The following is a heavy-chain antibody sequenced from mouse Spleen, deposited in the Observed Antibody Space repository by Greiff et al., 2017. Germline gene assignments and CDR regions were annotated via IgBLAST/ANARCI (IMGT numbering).Heavy chain of an antibody. V-gene: IGHV1-76*01. Sequence: QVQLQQSGAELVRPGASVKLSCKASGYTFTDYYINWVKQRPGQGLEWIARIYPGSGNTYYNEKFKGKATLTAEKSSSTAYMQLSSLTSEDSAVYFCARENGDGNFYWYFDVWGAGTTVTVSS. CDR2: IYPGSGNT. CDR1: GYTFTDYY. D-gene: IGHD2-1*01. CDR3: ARENGDGNFYWYFDV. J-gene: IGHJ1*01.